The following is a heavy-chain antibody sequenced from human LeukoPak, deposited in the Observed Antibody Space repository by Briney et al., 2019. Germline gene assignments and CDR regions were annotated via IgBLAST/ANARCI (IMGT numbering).Heavy chain of an antibody. CDR1: GFTFSSYA. D-gene: IGHD3-10*01. V-gene: IGHV3-23*01. Sequence: GESLKISCAASGFTFSSYAMSWVRQAPGKGLEWVSAISGSGGSTYYADSLKGRFTISRDNSKNTLYLQMNSLRAEDTAVYYCAKETYPIIAGEFDYWGQGTLVTVSS. J-gene: IGHJ4*02. CDR3: AKETYPIIAGEFDY. CDR2: ISGSGGST.